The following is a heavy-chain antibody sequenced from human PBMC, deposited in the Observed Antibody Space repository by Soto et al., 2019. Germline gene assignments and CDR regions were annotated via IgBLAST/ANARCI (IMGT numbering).Heavy chain of an antibody. J-gene: IGHJ4*02. V-gene: IGHV4-59*01. CDR2: IYYTGTT. Sequence: SETLSPTCSVSGRSISPFYWSWIRQPPGKGLEWIGSIYYTGTTKYNPSLRSRVTISVDTSKNHFSLKLTSVTAADTAVYYCAAVGGYYGDYPNFDYWGRGTLVTVSS. D-gene: IGHD4-17*01. CDR1: GRSISPFY. CDR3: AAVGGYYGDYPNFDY.